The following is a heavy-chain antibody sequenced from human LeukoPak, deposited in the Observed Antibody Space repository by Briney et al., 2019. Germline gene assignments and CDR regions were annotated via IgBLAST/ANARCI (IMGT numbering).Heavy chain of an antibody. D-gene: IGHD2-2*01. CDR2: IYSSGNT. CDR3: ARITHLGYCSGTSCSRDY. J-gene: IGHJ4*02. CDR1: GGFISSDNYY. V-gene: IGHV4-39*01. Sequence: SDTLSLTCTVSGGFISSDNYYWGWIRQPPGKGLEWIGSIYSSGNTYYNPSLKSRVTISVDTSKNQFSLKLSSVTAADTAVYYCARITHLGYCSGTSCSRDYWGQGTLFTVSS.